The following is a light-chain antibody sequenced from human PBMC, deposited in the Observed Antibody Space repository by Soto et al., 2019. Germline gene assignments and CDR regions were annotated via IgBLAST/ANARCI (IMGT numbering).Light chain of an antibody. Sequence: AIRMTQSPSSFSASTGDRVTITCRASQGISSYLAWYQQKPGKAPKLLIYAASTLQSGVPSRFSVSGSGTDFTLTLSFMQSEDFATYYCQQYYSYPRTFGQGTKVEIK. CDR2: AAS. CDR1: QGISSY. CDR3: QQYYSYPRT. V-gene: IGKV1-8*01. J-gene: IGKJ1*01.